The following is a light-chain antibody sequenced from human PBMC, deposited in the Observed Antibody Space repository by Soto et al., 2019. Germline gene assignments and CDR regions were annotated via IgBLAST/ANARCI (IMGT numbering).Light chain of an antibody. CDR3: ASWDDSLTGIYV. V-gene: IGLV1-44*01. CDR2: NNN. CDR1: SSNIGSGT. J-gene: IGLJ1*01. Sequence: QSVLTQPPSVSGTPGQRVTISCSGGSSNIGSGTVNWYQQLPGTAPKLLIYNNNQRPSGVPDRFSGSKSGTSGSLAISGLQSEDEADYYCASWDDSLTGIYVFGTGKKVIVL.